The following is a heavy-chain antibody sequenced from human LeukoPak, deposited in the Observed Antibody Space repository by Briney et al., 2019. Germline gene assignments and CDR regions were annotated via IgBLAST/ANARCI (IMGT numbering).Heavy chain of an antibody. Sequence: PSETLSLTCTVSGYSIISGYYWGWIRQPPGKGLEWIGSIYHSGSTYYNPSLKSRATISVDTSKNQFSLKLSSVTAADTAVYCCVTGGTVLADDAFDIWGQGTLVTVSS. V-gene: IGHV4-38-2*02. D-gene: IGHD2-8*01. CDR3: VTGGTVLADDAFDI. J-gene: IGHJ3*02. CDR2: IYHSGST. CDR1: GYSIISGYY.